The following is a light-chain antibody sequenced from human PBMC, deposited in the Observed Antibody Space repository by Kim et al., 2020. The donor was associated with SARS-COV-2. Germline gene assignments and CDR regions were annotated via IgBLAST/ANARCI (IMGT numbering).Light chain of an antibody. CDR2: DVS. CDR1: NSDTGDYNY. CDR3: STFTNNTVT. V-gene: IGLV2-14*03. Sequence: QSALTQPASVSESPGQSITMSCSGANSDTGDYNYVSWYQQHPGKAPKLMIYDVSNRPSGVSLRVSGSKSGNTASLTISGHQAEDEAYYHCSTFTNNTVTFGGGTQLTVL. J-gene: IGLJ3*02.